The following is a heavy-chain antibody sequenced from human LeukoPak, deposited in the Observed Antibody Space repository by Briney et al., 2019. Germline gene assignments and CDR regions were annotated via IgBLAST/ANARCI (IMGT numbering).Heavy chain of an antibody. Sequence: KPSETLSLTCAVYGGSFSGYYWSWIRQPPGKGLEWIGEINHSGSTNYNPSLKSRVTISVDTSKNQFSLKLSSVTAADTAVYYCARVLGDYLDYYFDYWGQGTLVTVSS. J-gene: IGHJ4*02. CDR1: GGSFSGYY. CDR2: INHSGST. CDR3: ARVLGDYLDYYFDY. D-gene: IGHD4-17*01. V-gene: IGHV4-34*01.